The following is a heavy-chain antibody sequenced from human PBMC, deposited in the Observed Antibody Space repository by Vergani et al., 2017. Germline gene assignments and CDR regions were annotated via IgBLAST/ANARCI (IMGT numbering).Heavy chain of an antibody. CDR1: EYSFGNYW. D-gene: IGHD1-1*01. V-gene: IGHV5-51*01. CDR2: IYLADSDT. J-gene: IGHJ4*02. CDR3: ARHTTYTDS. Sequence: EVELVQSGPELRKPGESLKISCKGSEYSFGNYWIGCVRQMPGKGLEWMGIIYLADSDTRYSPSFQGQVTISADKTISTAFLQWDSLKASDTALYYCARHTTYTDSWGQGTLVTVSS.